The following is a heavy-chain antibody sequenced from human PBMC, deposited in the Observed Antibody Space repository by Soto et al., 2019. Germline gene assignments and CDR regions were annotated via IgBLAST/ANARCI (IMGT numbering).Heavy chain of an antibody. V-gene: IGHV1-69*13. CDR3: ARDMVTTNSVWFDP. D-gene: IGHD1-1*01. J-gene: IGHJ5*02. Sequence: SVKVSCKVSGGSFITNATSWVRQAPGQGLEWMGVFVPIAGSANYAQKFQGRLTITADESTSTVYLEVTGLRSEDTAVYFCARDMVTTNSVWFDPWGQGTLVTAPQ. CDR1: GGSFITNA. CDR2: FVPIAGSA.